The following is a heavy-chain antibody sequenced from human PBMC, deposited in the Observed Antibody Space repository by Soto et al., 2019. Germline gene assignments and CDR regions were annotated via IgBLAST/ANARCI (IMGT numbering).Heavy chain of an antibody. V-gene: IGHV1-69*04. CDR2: IIPILGIA. J-gene: IGHJ4*02. CDR3: AREEYYYGSGAFFDY. Sequence: QGLEWMGRIIPILGIANYAQKFQGRVTITADKSTSTAYMELSSLRSEDTAVYYCAREEYYYGSGAFFDYWGQGTLVTVSS. D-gene: IGHD3-10*01.